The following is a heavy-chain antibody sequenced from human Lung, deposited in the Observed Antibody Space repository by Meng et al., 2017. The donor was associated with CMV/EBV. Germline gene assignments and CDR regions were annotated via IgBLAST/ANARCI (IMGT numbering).Heavy chain of an antibody. Sequence: SETXSLXXTVSGDSITSSSYYWGWIRQPPGKGLEWIGSMYYSANTYYNPSLKSRVTISVDTSQNQFSLTLTSVTAADTAVYYCAFSSGADYGSGSRDYWGQGXLVTVSS. J-gene: IGHJ4*02. CDR1: GDSITSSSYY. CDR3: AFSSGADYGSGSRDY. CDR2: MYYSANT. D-gene: IGHD3-10*01. V-gene: IGHV4-39*01.